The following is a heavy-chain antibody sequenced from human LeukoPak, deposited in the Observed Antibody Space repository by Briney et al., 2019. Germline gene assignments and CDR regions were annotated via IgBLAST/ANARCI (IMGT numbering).Heavy chain of an antibody. CDR2: IYYSGST. Sequence: SETLSLTCTVSGGSISSGGYFWSWIRQHPGKGLECIGHIYYSGSTYYNPSLKSRVTISADTSKNQFSLKLSSVTAADTAVYYCARLSDGSGYYWWYFDYWGQGTLVTVSS. V-gene: IGHV4-31*03. CDR1: GGSISSGGYF. CDR3: ARLSDGSGYYWWYFDY. D-gene: IGHD3-22*01. J-gene: IGHJ4*02.